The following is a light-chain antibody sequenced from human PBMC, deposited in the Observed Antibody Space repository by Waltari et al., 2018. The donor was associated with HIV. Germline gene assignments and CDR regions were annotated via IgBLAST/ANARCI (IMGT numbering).Light chain of an antibody. V-gene: IGLV1-40*01. CDR3: QSYDSSLSVWV. CDR2: GNS. Sequence: QSVLTQPPSVSGAPGQRVTTSCTGSRSTIGAGYDVPWYQKLPGTAPKLLIYGNSNRPSGVPDRFSGSKSGTSASLAITGLLAEDEADYYCQSYDSSLSVWVFGGGTKLTVL. CDR1: RSTIGAGYD. J-gene: IGLJ3*02.